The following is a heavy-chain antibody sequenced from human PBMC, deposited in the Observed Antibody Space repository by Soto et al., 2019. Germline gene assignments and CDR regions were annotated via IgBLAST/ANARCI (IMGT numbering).Heavy chain of an antibody. J-gene: IGHJ3*02. CDR1: GFTFSSYA. D-gene: IGHD3-10*01. CDR2: ISYDGSNI. V-gene: IGHV3-30-3*01. CDR3: ARDSRDTGAGAFDI. Sequence: QVQLVESGGGVVQPGRSLRLSCAASGFTFSSYAMHWVRQAPGKGLEWVAVISYDGSNIYYADSVKGRFTISRDNSKNTLYLQMNSLRAEDTAAHYCARDSRDTGAGAFDIWGLGTMVTVSS.